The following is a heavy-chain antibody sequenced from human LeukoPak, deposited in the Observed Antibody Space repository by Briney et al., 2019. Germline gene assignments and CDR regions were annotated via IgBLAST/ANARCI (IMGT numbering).Heavy chain of an antibody. V-gene: IGHV3-7*01. D-gene: IGHD2-15*01. J-gene: IGHJ3*02. CDR2: IKQDGSEK. Sequence: GGSLRLSCAASGFTFSSYWMSWVRQAPGKGPEWVANIKQDGSEKYYVDSVKGRFTISRDNAKNSLYLQMNSLRAEDTAVYYCARDVAELGYCSGGSCYSVADAFDIWGQGTMVTVSS. CDR3: ARDVAELGYCSGGSCYSVADAFDI. CDR1: GFTFSSYW.